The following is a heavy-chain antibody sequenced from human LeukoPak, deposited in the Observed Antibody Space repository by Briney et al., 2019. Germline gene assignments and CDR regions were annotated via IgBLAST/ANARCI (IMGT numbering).Heavy chain of an antibody. J-gene: IGHJ5*02. V-gene: IGHV4-59*08. CDR3: ARLRVNSGAGNWFDP. D-gene: IGHD1-14*01. Sequence: PSETLSLTCTVSGGSISSYYWSWIRQPPGKGLEWIGYIYYSGSTNYNPSLKSRVTISVDTSKNQFSLKLSSVTAADTAVYYCARLRVNSGAGNWFDPWGQGTLVTVSS. CDR1: GGSISSYY. CDR2: IYYSGST.